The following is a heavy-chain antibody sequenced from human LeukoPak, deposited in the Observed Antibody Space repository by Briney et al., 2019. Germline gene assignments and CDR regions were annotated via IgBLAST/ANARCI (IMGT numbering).Heavy chain of an antibody. Sequence: GSLRLSCAASGFTFRSYWMHWVRQAPGKGLVWVSGINSDGSSTTYADSVKGRFTITRDNAKNTLYLQMNSLRGEDTAVYYCVSLLPHMDWGQGTLVTVSS. CDR3: VSLLPHMD. D-gene: IGHD2-15*01. V-gene: IGHV3-74*01. J-gene: IGHJ4*02. CDR2: INSDGSST. CDR1: GFTFRSYW.